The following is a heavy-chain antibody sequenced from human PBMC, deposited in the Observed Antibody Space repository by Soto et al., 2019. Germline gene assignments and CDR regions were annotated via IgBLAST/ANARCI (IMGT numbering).Heavy chain of an antibody. CDR1: GGSISSHY. V-gene: IGHV4-59*11. CDR2: IYYSGST. CDR3: ARDRGLEYSSSSWYDP. Sequence: SETLSLTCTVSGGSISSHYWSWIRQPPGKGLEWIGYIYYSGSTNYNPSLKSRVTISVDTSKNQFSLKLSSVTAADTAVYYCARDRGLEYSSSSWYDPWGQGILVTV. J-gene: IGHJ5*02. D-gene: IGHD6-6*01.